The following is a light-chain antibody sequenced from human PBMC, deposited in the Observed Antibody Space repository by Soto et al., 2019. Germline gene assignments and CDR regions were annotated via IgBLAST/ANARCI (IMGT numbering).Light chain of an antibody. CDR1: SSNIGAGYD. CDR2: GNT. Sequence: QSALTQPPSVSGAPGQRVTISCTGSSSNIGAGYDVHWYQQRPGTAPKLLISGNTNRPSGVPNRFSGSKAGTSASLAITGLQAEDEGDYYCQSYDSALSARYVFGTGTKVTVL. CDR3: QSYDSALSARYV. V-gene: IGLV1-40*01. J-gene: IGLJ1*01.